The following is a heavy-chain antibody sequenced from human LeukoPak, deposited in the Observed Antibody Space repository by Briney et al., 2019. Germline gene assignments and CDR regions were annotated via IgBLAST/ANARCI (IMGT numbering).Heavy chain of an antibody. CDR2: IIPIFGTA. J-gene: IGHJ4*02. Sequence: ASVKVSCKASGGTFSSYAISWVRQAPGQGLEWMGGIIPIFGTANYAQKFQGRVTITRDTSINTAYMDLSRLTSDDTALYFCARDHNSENWGSLGGWGQGTLVTVSS. CDR1: GGTFSSYA. D-gene: IGHD7-27*01. V-gene: IGHV1-69*05. CDR3: ARDHNSENWGSLGG.